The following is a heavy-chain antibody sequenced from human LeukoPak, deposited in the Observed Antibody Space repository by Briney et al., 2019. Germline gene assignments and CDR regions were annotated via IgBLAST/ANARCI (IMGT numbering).Heavy chain of an antibody. V-gene: IGHV3-48*02. CDR3: ARAPLVRGVIPPFDY. J-gene: IGHJ4*02. CDR1: GITVSINY. D-gene: IGHD3-10*01. Sequence: HPGGSLRLSCAAYGITVSINYMSWVRQAPGKGLEWVSFIISDSSAIYYADSVKGRFTISRDNAENSLYLQMNSLRDEDTAVYYCARAPLVRGVIPPFDYWGQGALVSVSS. CDR2: IISDSSAI.